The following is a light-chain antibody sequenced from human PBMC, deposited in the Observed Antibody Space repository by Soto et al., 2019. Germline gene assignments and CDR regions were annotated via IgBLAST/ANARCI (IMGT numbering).Light chain of an antibody. Sequence: QSVLTQPPSASGTPGQRVTISCSGSSSNIGSNYVYWYQQLPGTAPKLLIYRNNQRPSGVPDRFSGSKPGTSASLAISGLRSEDEADYYCAAWDDSLSGRFGGGTKLTVL. CDR2: RNN. J-gene: IGLJ2*01. V-gene: IGLV1-47*01. CDR3: AAWDDSLSGR. CDR1: SSNIGSNY.